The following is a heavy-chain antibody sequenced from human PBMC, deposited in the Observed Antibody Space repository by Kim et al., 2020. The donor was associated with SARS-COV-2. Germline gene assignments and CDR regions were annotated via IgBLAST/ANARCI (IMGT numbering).Heavy chain of an antibody. Sequence: SVKGRFTISRDNSKNTLYLQMSSLRAEDTAVYYCVKDRDTMIVVVINFDYWGQGTLVTVSS. CDR3: VKDRDTMIVVVINFDY. V-gene: IGHV3-64D*06. D-gene: IGHD3-22*01. J-gene: IGHJ4*02.